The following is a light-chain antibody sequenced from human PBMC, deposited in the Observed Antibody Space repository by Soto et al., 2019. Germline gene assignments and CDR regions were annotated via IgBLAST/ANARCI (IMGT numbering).Light chain of an antibody. CDR1: SEDVGGYNY. Sequence: QSALTQPASVSGSPGQSITISCTGTSEDVGGYNYVSWYPQHPGKVPQLIGCAVTNRPSGVSIRVSGSKSGNTASLTISGVQAEDEADYYCSSLVGSRGIYVFGTGTKLTVL. CDR3: SSLVGSRGIYV. V-gene: IGLV2-14*03. CDR2: AVT. J-gene: IGLJ1*01.